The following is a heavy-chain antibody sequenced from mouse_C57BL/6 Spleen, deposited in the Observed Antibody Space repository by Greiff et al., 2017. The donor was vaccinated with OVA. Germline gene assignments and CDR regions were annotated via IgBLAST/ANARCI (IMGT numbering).Heavy chain of an antibody. Sequence: QVQLQQSGPELVKPGASVKLSCKASGYTFTSYDINWVKQRPGQGLEWIGWIYPRDGSTKYNEKFKGKATLTVDTSSSTAYMELHSLTSEDSAVYFCARGTTVVDWYFDVWGTGTTVTVSS. CDR1: GYTFTSYD. CDR2: IYPRDGST. D-gene: IGHD1-1*01. V-gene: IGHV1-85*01. CDR3: ARGTTVVDWYFDV. J-gene: IGHJ1*03.